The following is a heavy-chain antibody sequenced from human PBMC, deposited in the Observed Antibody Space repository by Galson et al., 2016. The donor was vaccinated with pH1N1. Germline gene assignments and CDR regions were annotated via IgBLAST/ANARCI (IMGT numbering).Heavy chain of an antibody. CDR2: INGAGIQR. CDR3: AKDLPTSWDFDS. CDR1: DFTFKDFG. V-gene: IGHV3-23*01. J-gene: IGHJ5*01. D-gene: IGHD1-26*01. Sequence: SLRLSCAASDFTFKDFGMNWVRQAPGKGLEWVSNINGAGIQRYYSDSVRGRFTISRDNSRNMLFLQMNNLSAEDTAVYYCAKDLPTSWDFDSWGRGTLVTVSS.